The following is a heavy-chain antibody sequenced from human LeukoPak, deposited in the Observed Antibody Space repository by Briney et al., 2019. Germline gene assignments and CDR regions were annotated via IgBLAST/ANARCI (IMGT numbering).Heavy chain of an antibody. CDR2: IIPIFGTA. J-gene: IGHJ3*02. D-gene: IGHD1-14*01. CDR1: GGTFSSYA. Sequence: SVKVSCKASGGTFSSYAISWVRQAPGQGLEWMGGIIPIFGTANYAQKFQGRVTITTDESTSTAYMELSSLRSEDTAVYYCARSKNPGNPGGASGIWGQGTMVTVSS. V-gene: IGHV1-69*05. CDR3: ARSKNPGNPGGASGI.